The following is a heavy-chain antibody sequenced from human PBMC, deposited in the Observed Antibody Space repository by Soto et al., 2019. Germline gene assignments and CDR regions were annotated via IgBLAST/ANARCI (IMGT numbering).Heavy chain of an antibody. D-gene: IGHD6-6*01. CDR3: ARVGGVAARTFDY. CDR1: DGSSNDFY. Sequence: PFVTLSLTCPVADGSSNDFYLSLLRQPPGKGLEWIGYIYYSGSTDYNPSLKGRVTISVDTSKNQFSLKLRSVTAADTAVYYCARVGGVAARTFDYWGQGTLVTVSS. CDR2: IYYSGST. J-gene: IGHJ4*02. V-gene: IGHV4-59*01.